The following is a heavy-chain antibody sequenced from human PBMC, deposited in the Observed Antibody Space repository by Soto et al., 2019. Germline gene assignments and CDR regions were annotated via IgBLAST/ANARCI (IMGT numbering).Heavy chain of an antibody. V-gene: IGHV3-23*01. J-gene: IGHJ3*02. Sequence: GGSLRLSCAASGFTFSSYAMSWVRQAPGKGLEWVSAISGSGGSTYYADSVKGRFTIPRDNSKNTLYRQMNSLRAEDTAVYYCAKVVREGVVAANDAFDIWGQGTMVTVSS. D-gene: IGHD2-15*01. CDR2: ISGSGGST. CDR3: AKVVREGVVAANDAFDI. CDR1: GFTFSSYA.